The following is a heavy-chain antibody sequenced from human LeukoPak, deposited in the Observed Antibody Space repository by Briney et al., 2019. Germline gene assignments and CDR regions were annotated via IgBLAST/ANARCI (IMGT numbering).Heavy chain of an antibody. V-gene: IGHV1-8*01. J-gene: IGHJ3*02. D-gene: IGHD2-15*01. CDR2: MNPNSGNT. CDR3: ARGIHGYDAFDI. CDR1: GYTFTSYD. Sequence: ASVKVSCKASGYTFTSYDINWVRQATGQGLGWMGWMNPNSGNTGYAQKFQGRVTMTRNTSISTAYMELSSLRSEDTAVYYCARGIHGYDAFDIWGQGTMVTVSS.